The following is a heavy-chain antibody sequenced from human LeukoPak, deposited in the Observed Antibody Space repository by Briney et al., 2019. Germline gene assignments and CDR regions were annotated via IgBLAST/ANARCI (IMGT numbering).Heavy chain of an antibody. CDR2: IYYSGST. CDR1: GGSVSSGSYY. CDR3: ARGALGYYYDSSGSLEP. V-gene: IGHV4-61*01. Sequence: SETLSLTCTVSGGSVSSGSYYWSWIRQPPGKGLEWIGYIYYSGSTNYNPSLKSRVTISVDTSKNQFSLKLSSVTAADTAVYYCARGALGYYYDSSGSLEPWGQGTLVTVSS. D-gene: IGHD3-22*01. J-gene: IGHJ5*02.